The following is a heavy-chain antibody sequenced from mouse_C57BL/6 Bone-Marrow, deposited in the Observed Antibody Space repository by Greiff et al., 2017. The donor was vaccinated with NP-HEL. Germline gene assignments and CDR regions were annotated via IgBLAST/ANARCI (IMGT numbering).Heavy chain of an antibody. CDR2: IDPENGDT. D-gene: IGHD1-1*01. CDR3: TREVLRYPFYWYFDV. Sequence: VQLQQSGAELVRPGASVKLSCTASGFNIKDDYMHWVKQRPEQGLEWIGWIDPENGDTEYASKFQGKATITADTSSNTAYLQLCSLTSEDTAVYYCTREVLRYPFYWYFDVWGTGTTVTVSS. J-gene: IGHJ1*03. V-gene: IGHV14-4*01. CDR1: GFNIKDDY.